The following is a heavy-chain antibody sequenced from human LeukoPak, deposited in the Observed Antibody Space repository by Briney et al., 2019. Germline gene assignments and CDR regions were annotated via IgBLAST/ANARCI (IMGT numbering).Heavy chain of an antibody. CDR3: AKANGYYSD. Sequence: GGSLRLSCAASGFTFSNYGMNWVRQAPGKGLEWVAGIRGNGDTTYYADSVKGRFTISRDNSKNTLSLQLSSLRAEDTAVYYCAKANGYYSDWGQGALVTVSS. CDR1: GFTFSNYG. CDR2: IRGNGDTT. V-gene: IGHV3-23*01. D-gene: IGHD3-22*01. J-gene: IGHJ4*02.